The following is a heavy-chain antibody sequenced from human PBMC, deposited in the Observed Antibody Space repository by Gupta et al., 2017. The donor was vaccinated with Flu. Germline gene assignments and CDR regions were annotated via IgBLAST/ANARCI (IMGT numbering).Heavy chain of an antibody. J-gene: IGHJ3*02. CDR1: GFTFSSYA. CDR3: ATPPHYDLWSGYRSRAFDI. CDR2: ISGSGGST. Sequence: EVQLLESGGGLVQPGGSLRLSCAASGFTFSSYAMSWVRQAPGKGLEWVSAISGSGGSTYYADSVKGRFTISRDNSKNTLYLQMNSLRAEDTAVYYCATPPHYDLWSGYRSRAFDIWGQGTMVTVSS. V-gene: IGHV3-23*01. D-gene: IGHD3-3*01.